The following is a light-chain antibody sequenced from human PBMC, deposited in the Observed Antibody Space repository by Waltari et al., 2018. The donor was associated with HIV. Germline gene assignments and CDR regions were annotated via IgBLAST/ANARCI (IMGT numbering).Light chain of an antibody. Sequence: SYELTQPPSVSVSPGQTARITCSGEALTKQYAYWYQQKPGQAPVLVIYKDTGRPSGIPERFSGASSGTTVTLTISGVQAEDEASYYCQSTHSRGTYVVFGGGTKLTVL. V-gene: IGLV3-25*03. CDR2: KDT. CDR1: ALTKQY. J-gene: IGLJ2*01. CDR3: QSTHSRGTYVV.